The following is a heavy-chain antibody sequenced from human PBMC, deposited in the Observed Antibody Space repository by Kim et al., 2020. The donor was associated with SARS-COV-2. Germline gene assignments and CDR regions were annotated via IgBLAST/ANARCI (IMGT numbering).Heavy chain of an antibody. CDR1: GGSISSSSYY. J-gene: IGHJ6*02. Sequence: SETLSLTCTVSGGSISSSSYYWGWIRQPPGKGLEWIGSIYYSGSTYYNPSLKSRVTISVDTSKNQFSLKLSSVTAADTAVYYCARGEFKWFNPNGMDVWGQGTTVTVSS. V-gene: IGHV4-39*07. CDR2: IYYSGST. CDR3: ARGEFKWFNPNGMDV. D-gene: IGHD2-8*01.